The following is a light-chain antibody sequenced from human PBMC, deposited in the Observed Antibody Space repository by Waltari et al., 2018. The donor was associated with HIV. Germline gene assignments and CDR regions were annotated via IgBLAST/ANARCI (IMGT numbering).Light chain of an antibody. V-gene: IGLV3-19*01. Sequence: SSELAQDPAVSVALGQTVRITCQGDSVRTYYASWYQQKPGQAPVLVFYGKNNRPSGIPDRFSGSSSGDTASFTITGAQAEDEADYYCNSRDTTGHWFFGGGTKVTVL. CDR3: NSRDTTGHWF. CDR1: SVRTYY. CDR2: GKN. J-gene: IGLJ3*02.